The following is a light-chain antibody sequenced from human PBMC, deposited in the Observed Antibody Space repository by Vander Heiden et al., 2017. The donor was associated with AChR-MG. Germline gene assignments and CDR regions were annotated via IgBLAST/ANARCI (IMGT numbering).Light chain of an antibody. CDR1: QGLSSF. CDR2: AAS. V-gene: IGKV1-9*01. Sequence: DIQLTQSPSFLSASVGDRVTITCRASQGLSSFLAWYQQKPGKAPKLLMYAASTLQSGVPSRFSGSGSGTEFTLTISSLQPEDFATYYSQQLNIYHFGQGTELEIK. J-gene: IGKJ2*01. CDR3: QQLNIYH.